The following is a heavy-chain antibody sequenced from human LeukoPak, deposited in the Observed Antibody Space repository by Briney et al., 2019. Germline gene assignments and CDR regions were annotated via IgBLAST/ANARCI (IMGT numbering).Heavy chain of an antibody. V-gene: IGHV1-46*01. CDR2: INPSGGST. CDR1: GYPFTSYY. D-gene: IGHD6-13*01. CDR3: ARARGTSSWDTGVFQH. J-gene: IGHJ1*01. Sequence: GASVKVSCKASGYPFTSYYMHWVRQAPGQGLEWMGIINPSGGSTSYAQKFQGRVTMTRDTSTSTAYMELSSLRSEDTAVYYCARARGTSSWDTGVFQHWGQGTLVTVSS.